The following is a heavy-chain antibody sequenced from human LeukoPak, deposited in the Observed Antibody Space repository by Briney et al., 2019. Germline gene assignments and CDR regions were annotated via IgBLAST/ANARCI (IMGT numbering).Heavy chain of an antibody. J-gene: IGHJ5*02. CDR3: ARVASYGSWFDP. D-gene: IGHD5-18*01. CDR1: GFTFSSYA. CDR2: ISSSGSTI. Sequence: GESLRLSCAASGFTFSSYAMSWVRRAPGKGLEWVSYISSSGSTIYYADSVKGRFTISRDNAKNSLYLQMNSLRAEDTAVYYCARVASYGSWFDPWGQGTLVTVSS. V-gene: IGHV3-48*04.